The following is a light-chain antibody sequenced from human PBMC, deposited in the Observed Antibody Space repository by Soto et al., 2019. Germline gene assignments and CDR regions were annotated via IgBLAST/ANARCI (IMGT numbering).Light chain of an antibody. Sequence: QSALTQPASVSGSPGQSITISCTGTSSDVGGYNYVSWYQQHPGKAPKLMIYDVSNRPSGVSNRFSCSKSGNTASLTISGLQAEDEADYDCSSYTSSSTLYVVFGGGTKLTVL. V-gene: IGLV2-14*01. J-gene: IGLJ2*01. CDR3: SSYTSSSTLYVV. CDR2: DVS. CDR1: SSDVGGYNY.